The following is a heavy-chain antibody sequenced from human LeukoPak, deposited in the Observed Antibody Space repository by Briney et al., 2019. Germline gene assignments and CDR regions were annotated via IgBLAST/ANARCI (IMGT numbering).Heavy chain of an antibody. J-gene: IGHJ5*02. Sequence: GSLRLSCAASGFTFSSYAMHWVRQAPGKGLEWVAVISYDGSNKYYADSVKGRFTISRDNSKNTLYLQMNSLRAEDTAVYYCARDQGYCSSTSCYPSNWFDPWGQGTLVTVSS. CDR1: GFTFSSYA. D-gene: IGHD2-2*01. CDR2: ISYDGSNK. CDR3: ARDQGYCSSTSCYPSNWFDP. V-gene: IGHV3-30-3*01.